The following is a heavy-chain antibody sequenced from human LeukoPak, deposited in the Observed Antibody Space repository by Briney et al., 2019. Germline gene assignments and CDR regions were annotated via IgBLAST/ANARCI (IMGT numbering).Heavy chain of an antibody. V-gene: IGHV3-23*01. CDR2: ISGSGGST. J-gene: IGHJ4*02. Sequence: GGSLRLSCAASGFTFSSYGMHWVRQAPGKGLEWVSAISGSGGSTYYADSVKGRFTISRDNSKNTLYLQMNSLRAEDTAVYYCAKGRDYYDSSGGIDYWGQGTLVTVSS. D-gene: IGHD3-22*01. CDR1: GFTFSSYG. CDR3: AKGRDYYDSSGGIDY.